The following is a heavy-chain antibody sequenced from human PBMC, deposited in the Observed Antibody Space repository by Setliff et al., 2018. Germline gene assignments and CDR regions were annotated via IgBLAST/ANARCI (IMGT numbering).Heavy chain of an antibody. CDR2: INQDGSEK. V-gene: IGHV3-7*01. CDR1: GFTFSSYW. Sequence: GGSLRLSCAASGFTFSSYWMSWVRQAPGKGLEWVANINQDGSEKYYVDSVKGRFTISRDNAKNSLYLQMNSLRAEDTAVYYCTRLVMRGVVDYFDYWGQGTLVTVSS. J-gene: IGHJ4*02. CDR3: TRLVMRGVVDYFDY. D-gene: IGHD3-10*01.